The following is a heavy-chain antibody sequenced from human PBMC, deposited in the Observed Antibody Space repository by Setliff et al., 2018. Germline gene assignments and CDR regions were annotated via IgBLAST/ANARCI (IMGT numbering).Heavy chain of an antibody. Sequence: SETLSLTCTVSGASVSGNSYYWGWIRQPPGKGLEWIGSIYYSGTTYYNPSLKSPVTISIDTSKNQFSLKLSSVTAADTAIYYCARHDARGYYYYMDVWGEGTTVTVSS. J-gene: IGHJ6*03. V-gene: IGHV4-39*01. CDR3: ARHDARGYYYYMDV. CDR1: GASVSGNSYY. CDR2: IYYSGTT. D-gene: IGHD3-10*01.